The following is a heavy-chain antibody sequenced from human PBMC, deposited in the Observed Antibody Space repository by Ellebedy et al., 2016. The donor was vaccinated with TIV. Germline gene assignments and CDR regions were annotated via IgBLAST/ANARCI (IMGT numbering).Heavy chain of an antibody. CDR3: AKGRGGGSDSSAPRYYFDY. D-gene: IGHD3-22*01. Sequence: PGGSLRLSCAASGFTFSSFAMGWVRQTPGKGLEGVSGLYGSGRGIFYSDSVKGRFTISRDNSKNTLYLQMNSLRTEDTAIYCCAKGRGGGSDSSAPRYYFDYWGQGTLVTVSS. V-gene: IGHV3-23*01. CDR2: LYGSGRGI. CDR1: GFTFSSFA. J-gene: IGHJ4*02.